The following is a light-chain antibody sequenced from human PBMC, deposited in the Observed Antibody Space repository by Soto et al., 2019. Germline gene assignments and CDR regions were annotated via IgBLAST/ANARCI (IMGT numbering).Light chain of an antibody. CDR1: QSISTY. J-gene: IGKJ1*01. V-gene: IGKV1-39*01. Sequence: IQMTQSPSSLSASVGDRVTITCRASQSISTYVNWYQQKPGKAPKLLIYASSSLQSGVPSRFSGSGSGTHFTLTINSLQPEDFATYYCQQSLSTPRTFGPGTRVE. CDR3: QQSLSTPRT. CDR2: ASS.